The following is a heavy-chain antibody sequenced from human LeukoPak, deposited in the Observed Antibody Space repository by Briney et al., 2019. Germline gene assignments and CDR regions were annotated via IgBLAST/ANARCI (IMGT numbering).Heavy chain of an antibody. D-gene: IGHD4/OR15-4a*01. CDR3: AKDPVIGAPHVFDI. V-gene: IGHV3-7*01. CDR1: GFTFSSYW. J-gene: IGHJ3*02. Sequence: GGSLRLSCAASGFTFSSYWMSWVRQAPGKGLEWVANIKQDGSEKYYVDSVKGRFTISRDNAKNSLYLQMNSLRAEDTAVYYCAKDPVIGAPHVFDIWGHGTMVTVSS. CDR2: IKQDGSEK.